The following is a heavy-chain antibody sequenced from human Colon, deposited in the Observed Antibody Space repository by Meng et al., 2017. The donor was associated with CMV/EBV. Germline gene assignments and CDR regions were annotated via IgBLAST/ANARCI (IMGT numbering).Heavy chain of an antibody. V-gene: IGHV3-43D*03. D-gene: IGHD6-6*01. CDR1: GFTFTNYS. CDR2: ISWDYRGP. Sequence: GESLKSSCLASGFTFTNYSMFWARQRPGKGLEWVALISWDYRGPYYADAVKGRFTVSRDNHKQSVSLLMTDLRPEDTAFYYCASSGQWGQGTLVTDSS. CDR3: ASSGQ. J-gene: IGHJ4*02.